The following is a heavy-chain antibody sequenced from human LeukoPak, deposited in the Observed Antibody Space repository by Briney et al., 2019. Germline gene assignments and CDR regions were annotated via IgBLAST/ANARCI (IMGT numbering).Heavy chain of an antibody. J-gene: IGHJ4*02. CDR3: ATVGSQMRRDWFDY. CDR2: FDPEDGET. CDR1: GYTLTELS. Sequence: ASVKVSCKVSGYTLTELSMHWVRQAPGKGLEWMGGFDPEDGETIYAQKFQGRVTMTEDTSTDTAYMELSSLRSEDTAVYYSATVGSQMRRDWFDYWGQGTLVTVSS. D-gene: IGHD2-21*01. V-gene: IGHV1-24*01.